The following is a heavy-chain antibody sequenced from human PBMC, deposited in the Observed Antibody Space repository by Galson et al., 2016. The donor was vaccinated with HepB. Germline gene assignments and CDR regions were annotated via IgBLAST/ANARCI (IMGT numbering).Heavy chain of an antibody. CDR2: IKKKVNNYAT. D-gene: IGHD2-8*01. Sequence: SLRLSCAASGFTFSGSNIHWVRQASGKGLEWVGHIKKKVNNYATTYAASVKGRFTISRDDSKNMAYLEMKSLKTQDTAVYYRRSTRNGAFYWGQGTLVTVSS. V-gene: IGHV3-73*01. CDR3: RSTRNGAFY. J-gene: IGHJ4*02. CDR1: GFTFSGSN.